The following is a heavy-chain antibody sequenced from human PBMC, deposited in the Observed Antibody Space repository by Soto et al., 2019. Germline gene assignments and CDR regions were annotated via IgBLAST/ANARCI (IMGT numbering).Heavy chain of an antibody. CDR3: ARDMALEPDLPDAFDI. V-gene: IGHV1-46*01. D-gene: IGHD1-1*01. CDR1: GYTFTSYY. Sequence: QVQLVQSGAEVKKPGASVKVSCKASGYTFTSYYMHWVRQAPGQGLEWMGIINPSGGSTSYAQKFKGRVTMTRDTSTSTVYMELSSLRSEDTAVYYCARDMALEPDLPDAFDIWGQGTMVTVSS. CDR2: INPSGGST. J-gene: IGHJ3*02.